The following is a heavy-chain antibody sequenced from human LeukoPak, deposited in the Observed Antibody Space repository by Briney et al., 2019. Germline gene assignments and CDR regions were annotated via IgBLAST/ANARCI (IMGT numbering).Heavy chain of an antibody. CDR1: GFTFSSYG. Sequence: PGGSLRLSCAASGFTFSSYGMHWVRQAPGKGLEWVAFIRYDGSNKYYADSVKGRFTISRDNSKNTLYLQMNSLRAEETAVYYCAKAYKVYCSGGSCYSIPPVWGQGTLVTVSS. CDR2: IRYDGSNK. CDR3: AKAYKVYCSGGSCYSIPPV. D-gene: IGHD2-15*01. J-gene: IGHJ4*02. V-gene: IGHV3-30*02.